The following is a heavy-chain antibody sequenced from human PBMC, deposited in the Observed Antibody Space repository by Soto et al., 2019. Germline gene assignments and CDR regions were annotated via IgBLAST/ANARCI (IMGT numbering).Heavy chain of an antibody. J-gene: IGHJ5*02. CDR2: IYATGTT. Sequence: PSETLSLTCTVSGTSISGFYWSWIRKSAGKGLEWIGRIYATGTTDYNPSLKSRVMMSVDTSKKQFSLKLRSVTAADTAVYYCVRDGTKTLRDWFDPWGQGISVTVSS. CDR1: GTSISGFY. V-gene: IGHV4-4*07. CDR3: VRDGTKTLRDWFDP. D-gene: IGHD1-1*01.